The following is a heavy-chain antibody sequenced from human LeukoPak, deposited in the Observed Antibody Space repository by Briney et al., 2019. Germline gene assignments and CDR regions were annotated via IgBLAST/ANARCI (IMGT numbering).Heavy chain of an antibody. CDR1: GFTFSNHW. D-gene: IGHD6-13*01. J-gene: IGHJ1*01. CDR2: IKQDGSEK. Sequence: PGGSLRLSCAASGFTFSNHWMSWVRQAPGKGLEWVANIKQDGSEKYYVDSVKGRFIISRDNAKNSLYLQMNSLRAEDTAVYYCARASYSSSWYQYFQHWGQGTLVTVSS. V-gene: IGHV3-7*01. CDR3: ARASYSSSWYQYFQH.